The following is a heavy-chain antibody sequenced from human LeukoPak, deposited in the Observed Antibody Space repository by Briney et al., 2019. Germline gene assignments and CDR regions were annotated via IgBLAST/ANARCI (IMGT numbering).Heavy chain of an antibody. CDR3: VSMGSDGLDI. CDR2: INTYNGNP. J-gene: IGHJ3*02. Sequence: ASVKVSCKASGYTFTSYAMNWVRQAPGQGLEFMGWINTYNGNPTYAQAFTGRFVFSVDTSVSTAYLQISSLKTEDTAVYYCVSMGSDGLDIWGQGTMIIASS. V-gene: IGHV7-4-1*02. D-gene: IGHD3-16*01. CDR1: GYTFTSYA.